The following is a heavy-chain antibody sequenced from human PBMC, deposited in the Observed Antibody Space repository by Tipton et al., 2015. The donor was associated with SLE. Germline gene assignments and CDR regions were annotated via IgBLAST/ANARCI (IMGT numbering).Heavy chain of an antibody. D-gene: IGHD3-22*01. J-gene: IGHJ3*02. Sequence: TLSLTCTVSGSSITAYYWTWIRQPPGKGLEWIGYVYYSGTTNYNPSLKSRVTISVDTSKNQFSLKLSSVTAADTAVYYCARRHFDTSGYYRGAFDIWGQGKMVTVSS. CDR3: ARRHFDTSGYYRGAFDI. CDR1: GSSITAYY. CDR2: VYYSGTT. V-gene: IGHV4-59*01.